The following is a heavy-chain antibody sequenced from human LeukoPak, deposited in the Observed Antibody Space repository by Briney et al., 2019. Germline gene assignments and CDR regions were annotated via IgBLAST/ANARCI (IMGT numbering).Heavy chain of an antibody. CDR2: IIPIFGTA. Sequence: SVKVSCKTSGGTFSSFAITWVRQTPGQGLEWMGGIIPIFGTANYAQKFQGRVTITADKSTSRAYMELSSLRSEDTAAYYCASTVTTYNYYYYYYMDVWGKGTTVTVSS. CDR3: ASTVTTYNYYYYYYMDV. V-gene: IGHV1-69*06. CDR1: GGTFSSFA. D-gene: IGHD4-11*01. J-gene: IGHJ6*03.